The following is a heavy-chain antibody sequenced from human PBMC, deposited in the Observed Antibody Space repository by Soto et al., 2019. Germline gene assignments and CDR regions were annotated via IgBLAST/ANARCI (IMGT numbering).Heavy chain of an antibody. J-gene: IGHJ3*02. Sequence: PGGSLRLSCAASGFTFSAYSMNWVRQAPGKGLEWVASISSSSGNIYYADSVKGRFTISRDNAKNALYLQMNILRAEGTAVYYCASPRPGYTAAFDIWGQGTMVSVSS. CDR2: ISSSSGNI. D-gene: IGHD5-18*01. V-gene: IGHV3-21*01. CDR1: GFTFSAYS. CDR3: ASPRPGYTAAFDI.